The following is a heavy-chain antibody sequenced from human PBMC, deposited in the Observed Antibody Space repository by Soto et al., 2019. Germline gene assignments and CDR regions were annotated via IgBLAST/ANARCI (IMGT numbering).Heavy chain of an antibody. V-gene: IGHV4-31*03. CDR3: ARRMGWHNYYGMDV. Sequence: SETLSLTCTVSGGSISSGGYYWSWIRQHPGKGLEWIGYIYYSGSTYYNPSLKSRVTISVDTSKNQFSLKLSSVTAADTAVYYCARRMGWHNYYGMDVWGQGTTVTVSS. CDR1: GGSISSGGYY. J-gene: IGHJ6*02. CDR2: IYYSGST. D-gene: IGHD2-15*01.